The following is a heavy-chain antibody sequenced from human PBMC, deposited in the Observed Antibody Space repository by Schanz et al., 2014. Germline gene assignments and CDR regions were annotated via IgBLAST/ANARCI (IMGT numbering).Heavy chain of an antibody. J-gene: IGHJ6*02. V-gene: IGHV3-20*04. CDR1: GFTFDDYA. D-gene: IGHD3-3*01. Sequence: EVQLVESGGGVVQPGRSLRLSCVASGFTFDDYAMSWVRQAPGKGLEWVSAINWSDGSTGYADSVKGRFSISRDNGETSVYLQINSLRVEDTAVYYCARFLARYQYYGVDVWGQGTTVIVSS. CDR2: INWSDGST. CDR3: ARFLARYQYYGVDV.